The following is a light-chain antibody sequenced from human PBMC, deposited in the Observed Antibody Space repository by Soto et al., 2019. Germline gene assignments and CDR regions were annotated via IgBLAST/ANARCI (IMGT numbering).Light chain of an antibody. Sequence: EIVLTQSPGTLSLSPGERATLTCRASPSVSGSSLAWYQQKPGQAPRLLMYDASTRATDIPERFSGSGSGTDFTLIISRLEPEDFAVYYCQQYGYSPVTFRQGTKVEIK. CDR2: DAS. V-gene: IGKV3-20*01. CDR3: QQYGYSPVT. J-gene: IGKJ1*01. CDR1: PSVSGSS.